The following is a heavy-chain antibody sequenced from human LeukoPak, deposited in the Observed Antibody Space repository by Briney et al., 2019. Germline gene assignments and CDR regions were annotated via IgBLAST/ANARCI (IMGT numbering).Heavy chain of an antibody. V-gene: IGHV3-30*02. CDR1: GFTFRSYG. Sequence: GGSLRLSCAASGFTFRSYGMHWVRQAPGKGLEWVAFIRYDGCNQYYADSVKARFTISRDNSKSTLYLQMNSLRAEDTAVYYCAKLGLNYDFWSGYLDREIGFASWGQGTLVTVSS. J-gene: IGHJ4*02. D-gene: IGHD3-3*01. CDR2: IRYDGCNQ. CDR3: AKLGLNYDFWSGYLDREIGFAS.